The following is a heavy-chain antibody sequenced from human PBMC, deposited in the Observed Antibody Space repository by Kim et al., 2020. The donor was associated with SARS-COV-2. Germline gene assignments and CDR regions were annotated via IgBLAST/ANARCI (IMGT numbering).Heavy chain of an antibody. Sequence: SETLSLTCTVSGDSFSTYSWSWIRQPPGKGLEWLGSIYDSGSPNLNPSLRSRVTISVDTSKNEFSLKFSSLTAADTAVYYCAGDGGLGYFDLWGRGTLVTVSS. CDR1: GDSFSTYS. J-gene: IGHJ2*01. V-gene: IGHV4-59*01. CDR3: AGDGGLGYFDL. D-gene: IGHD3-3*01. CDR2: IYDSGSP.